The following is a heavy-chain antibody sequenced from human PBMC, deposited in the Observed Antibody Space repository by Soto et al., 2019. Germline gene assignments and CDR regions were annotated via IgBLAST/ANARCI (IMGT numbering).Heavy chain of an antibody. Sequence: QVQLVQSGAEVKKPGSSVKVSCKASGGSLSNYGISWVRQAPGQGLEWMGGIIPVFGTANYAQKFQGRVTITAXEXTXIXXMDVTGLRSEDTAVYYCARGDATKIVVTTYYAMDVWGQGTTVTVSS. CDR1: GGSLSNYG. CDR2: IIPVFGTA. CDR3: ARGDATKIVVTTYYAMDV. D-gene: IGHD4-17*01. V-gene: IGHV1-69*12. J-gene: IGHJ6*02.